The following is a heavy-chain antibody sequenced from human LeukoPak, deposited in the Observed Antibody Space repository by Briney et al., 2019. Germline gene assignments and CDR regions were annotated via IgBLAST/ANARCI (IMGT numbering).Heavy chain of an antibody. CDR1: GFTFSSYW. D-gene: IGHD1-26*01. CDR2: INSDESST. J-gene: IGHJ4*02. V-gene: IGHV3-74*01. CDR3: ARVKGELNFDY. Sequence: VGSLRLSCAASGFTFSSYWMHWVRQAPGKGLVWVSRINSDESSTTYADSVKGRFTISRDNAKNTLYLQMNSLRAEDTAVYYCARVKGELNFDYWGQGTLVTVSS.